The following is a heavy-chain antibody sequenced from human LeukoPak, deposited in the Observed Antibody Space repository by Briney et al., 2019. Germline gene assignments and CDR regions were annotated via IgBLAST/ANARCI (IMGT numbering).Heavy chain of an antibody. CDR1: GGSISSYY. CDR2: IYHSGST. J-gene: IGHJ4*02. D-gene: IGHD3-22*01. Sequence: SETLSLTCTVSGGSISSYYWSWIRQPPGKGLEWIGEIYHSGSTNYNPSLKSRVTISVDKSKNQFSMKLSSVTAADTAVYYCARARPYYYDSSGYYLLFDYWGQGTLVTVSS. CDR3: ARARPYYYDSSGYYLLFDY. V-gene: IGHV4-59*12.